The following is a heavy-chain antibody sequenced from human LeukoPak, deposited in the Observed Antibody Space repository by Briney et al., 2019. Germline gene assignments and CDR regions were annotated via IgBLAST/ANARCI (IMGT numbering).Heavy chain of an antibody. D-gene: IGHD5-12*01. CDR2: IYYSGST. V-gene: IGHV4-39*01. CDR1: GGSISSSSYY. CDR3: ARHLRYSGYVFRINDYFDY. Sequence: PSETLSLTCTVSGGSISSSSYYWGWIRQPPGQGLEWIGSIYYSGSTYYNPSLKSRVTISVDTSKNQFSLKLSSVTAADTAVYYCARHLRYSGYVFRINDYFDYWGQGTLVTVSS. J-gene: IGHJ4*02.